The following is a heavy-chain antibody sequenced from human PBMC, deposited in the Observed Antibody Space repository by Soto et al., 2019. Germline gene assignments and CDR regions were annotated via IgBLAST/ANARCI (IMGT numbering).Heavy chain of an antibody. Sequence: GGSLRLSCAASGFTFSNYAMGWVRQAPGKGLEWVSSISTSIDATYYADSVKGRFTISRDDSKNTLYLQMNSLRAEDTAVYYCAKDRTVAARNFDYWGQGTLVTVSS. D-gene: IGHD6-6*01. V-gene: IGHV3-23*01. CDR1: GFTFSNYA. CDR3: AKDRTVAARNFDY. J-gene: IGHJ4*02. CDR2: ISTSIDAT.